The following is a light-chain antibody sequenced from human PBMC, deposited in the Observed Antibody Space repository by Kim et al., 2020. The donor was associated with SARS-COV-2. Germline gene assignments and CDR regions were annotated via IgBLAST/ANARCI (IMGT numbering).Light chain of an antibody. CDR1: SGSIASNY. CDR2: EDN. Sequence: TITISCTRTSGSIASNYVQWDQQRPGRAPTTVIYEDNQRPSGVPDRFSGSIDSSSNSASLTISGLKTEDEADYYCQSYDSSNHGVFGGGTQLTVL. J-gene: IGLJ3*02. V-gene: IGLV6-57*03. CDR3: QSYDSSNHGV.